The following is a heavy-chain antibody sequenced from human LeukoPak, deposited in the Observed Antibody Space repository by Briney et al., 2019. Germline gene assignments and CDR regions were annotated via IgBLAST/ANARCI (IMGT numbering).Heavy chain of an antibody. CDR1: GASISSNNRW. Sequence: SGTLSLTCAVSGASISSNNRWWSWVRQPPGKGLEWIGEIYHSGSTNYNPSLKSRVTMSVDKSKNQFSLKLSSVTAADTAVYYCASAEPRGIIWYPYWGQGTLVTVSS. V-gene: IGHV4-4*02. D-gene: IGHD6-13*01. CDR2: IYHSGST. J-gene: IGHJ4*02. CDR3: ASAEPRGIIWYPY.